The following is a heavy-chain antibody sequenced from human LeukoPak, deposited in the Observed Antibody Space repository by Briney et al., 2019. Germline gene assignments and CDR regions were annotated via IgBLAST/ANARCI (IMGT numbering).Heavy chain of an antibody. CDR3: ARRSYTSGYYYFDY. J-gene: IGHJ4*02. D-gene: IGHD3-22*01. Sequence: SETLPLTCSVSGDSISSRDYYWSWIRQPPGKGLEWIGYIYYSGSTSYNPSLKSRVTISADTSKNQFSLKLSSVTAADTAVYYCARRSYTSGYYYFDYWGQGTLVTVSS. V-gene: IGHV4-30-4*08. CDR2: IYYSGST. CDR1: GDSISSRDYY.